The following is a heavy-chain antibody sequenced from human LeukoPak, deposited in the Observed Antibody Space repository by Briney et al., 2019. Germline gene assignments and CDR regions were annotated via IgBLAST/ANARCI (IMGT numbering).Heavy chain of an antibody. CDR1: GFTFSSYS. D-gene: IGHD3-22*01. CDR2: ISSSSSTI. J-gene: IGHJ3*02. Sequence: PGGSLRLSCAASGFTFSSYSMNWVRQAPGKGLEWVSYISSSSSTIYYADSVKGRFTISRDNAKNSLYLQMNSLRAEDTAVYYCARDIGYYYDSSGFGAFDIWGQGTMVTVSS. V-gene: IGHV3-48*01. CDR3: ARDIGYYYDSSGFGAFDI.